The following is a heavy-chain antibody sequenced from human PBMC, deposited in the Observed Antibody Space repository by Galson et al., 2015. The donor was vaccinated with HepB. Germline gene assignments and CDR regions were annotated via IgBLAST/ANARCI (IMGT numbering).Heavy chain of an antibody. Sequence: SVKVSCKASGYTFASFGISWVRQAPGQGLEWMGWISPSNGNTNFAQKLQRRLTMTTDRSTRTAYMELRSLRSDDTAVYYCARDFLSESDRGGTDYWGQGTLVTVSS. D-gene: IGHD3-3*01. J-gene: IGHJ4*02. CDR2: ISPSNGNT. V-gene: IGHV1-18*01. CDR3: ARDFLSESDRGGTDY. CDR1: GYTFASFG.